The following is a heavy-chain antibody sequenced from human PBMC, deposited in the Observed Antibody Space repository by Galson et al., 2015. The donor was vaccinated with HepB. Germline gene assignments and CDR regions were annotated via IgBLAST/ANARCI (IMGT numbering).Heavy chain of an antibody. Sequence: SVKVSCKASGGTFSSYTISWVRQAPGQGLEWMGRIIPILGIANYAQKFQGRVTITADKSTSTAYMELSSLRSEDTAVYYCAREPTHYGSALDYWGQGTLVTVSS. CDR3: AREPTHYGSALDY. CDR2: IIPILGIA. CDR1: GGTFSSYT. J-gene: IGHJ4*02. D-gene: IGHD2-15*01. V-gene: IGHV1-69*04.